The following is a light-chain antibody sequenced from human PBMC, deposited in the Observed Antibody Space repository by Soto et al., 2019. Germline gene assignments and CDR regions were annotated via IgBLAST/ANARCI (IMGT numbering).Light chain of an antibody. CDR3: QQYGSSPPYT. CDR1: QSISH. J-gene: IGKJ2*01. CDR2: DAS. V-gene: IGKV3-20*01. Sequence: EIVLTQSPGTLSLSPGERATLSCRASQSISHLAWYQQKPGQAPRLLIPDASIRATGIPDRFSGSGSGTDFTLTISRLEPEDFAVYYCQQYGSSPPYTFGQGTKLEIK.